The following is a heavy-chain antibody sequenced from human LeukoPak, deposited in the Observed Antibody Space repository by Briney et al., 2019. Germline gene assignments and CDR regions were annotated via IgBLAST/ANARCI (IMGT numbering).Heavy chain of an antibody. J-gene: IGHJ4*02. CDR3: SKDVVPDSGWDLDY. CDR1: GFSFSTYS. Sequence: GGSLRLSCTASGFSFSTYSMTWVRQGPGKGLEWVSSIYNSGSKTFYADSVKGRFTISRDNSKNTLYLQMNSLTAEDTAIYYCSKDVVPDSGWDLDYWGQGTLVTVSS. V-gene: IGHV3-23*05. CDR2: IYNSGSKT. D-gene: IGHD6-19*01.